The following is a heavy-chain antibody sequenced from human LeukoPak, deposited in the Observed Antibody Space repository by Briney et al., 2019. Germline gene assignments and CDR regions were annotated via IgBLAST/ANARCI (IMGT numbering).Heavy chain of an antibody. V-gene: IGHV3-23*01. D-gene: IGHD1-26*01. Sequence: GGSLRLSCAASGFTFSSYAMSWVRQAPGKGLEWVSAISGSGGSTYYGDSVKGRFIISRDNSKNTLYLQMNSLRAEDTAVYYCAKGRVGSYYYYMDVWGKGTTVTVSS. J-gene: IGHJ6*03. CDR3: AKGRVGSYYYYMDV. CDR2: ISGSGGST. CDR1: GFTFSSYA.